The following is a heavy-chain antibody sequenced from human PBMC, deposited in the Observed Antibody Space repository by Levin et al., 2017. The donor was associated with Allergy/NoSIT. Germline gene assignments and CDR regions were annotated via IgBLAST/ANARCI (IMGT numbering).Heavy chain of an antibody. J-gene: IGHJ4*02. Sequence: PGGSLRLSCAASGLTFSSYAMHWVRQAPGKGLEWVAFILYDGSNKYYADSVKGRFTISRDNSNNTVYLQMNSLRAEDTAVYYCAKDEGATRSYYVDYWGQGTLVTVSS. CDR2: ILYDGSNK. CDR1: GLTFSSYA. V-gene: IGHV3-30*18. CDR3: AKDEGATRSYYVDY. D-gene: IGHD1-26*01.